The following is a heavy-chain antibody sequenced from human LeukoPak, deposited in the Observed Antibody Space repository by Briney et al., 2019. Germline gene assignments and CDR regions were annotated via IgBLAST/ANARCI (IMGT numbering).Heavy chain of an antibody. CDR2: ISAYNGNT. Sequence: ASVKVSCKASGYTFTSYGISWVRQAPGQGLEWMGWISAYNGNTNYAQKLQGRVTMTTDTSTSTAYMELRSLRSDDTAVYYCARESGETAMTYYFDYWGQGTLVTVSS. J-gene: IGHJ4*02. CDR1: GYTFTSYG. CDR3: ARESGETAMTYYFDY. D-gene: IGHD5-18*01. V-gene: IGHV1-18*01.